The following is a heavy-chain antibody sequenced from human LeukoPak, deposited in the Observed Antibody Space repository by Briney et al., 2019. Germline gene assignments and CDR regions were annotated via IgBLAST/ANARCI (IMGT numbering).Heavy chain of an antibody. CDR3: ARDPITIFGVVDY. J-gene: IGHJ4*02. V-gene: IGHV3-11*01. Sequence: PGGSLRLSCAASGFTFSDYYMSWIRQAPGKGLEWVSYISSSGSTIYYADSVKGRFTISRDNAKNSLYLQMNSLRAENTAVYYCARDPITIFGVVDYWGQGTLVTVSS. D-gene: IGHD3-3*01. CDR1: GFTFSDYY. CDR2: ISSSGSTI.